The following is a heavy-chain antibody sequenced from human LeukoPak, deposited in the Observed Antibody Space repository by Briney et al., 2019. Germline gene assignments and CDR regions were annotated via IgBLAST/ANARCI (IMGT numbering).Heavy chain of an antibody. J-gene: IGHJ4*02. CDR2: INHSGST. Sequence: SETLSLTCAVYGGSFSGYYWSWIRQPPGKGLEWIGEINHSGSTNYNPSLKSRVTISVDTSKNQFSLKLCSVTAADTAVYYCARGIVVVPAAMQNFDYWGQGTLVTVSS. CDR1: GGSFSGYY. V-gene: IGHV4-34*01. D-gene: IGHD2-2*01. CDR3: ARGIVVVPAAMQNFDY.